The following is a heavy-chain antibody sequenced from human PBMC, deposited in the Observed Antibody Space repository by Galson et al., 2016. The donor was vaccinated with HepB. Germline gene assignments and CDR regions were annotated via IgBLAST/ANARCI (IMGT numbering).Heavy chain of an antibody. CDR2: IYVSGTT. D-gene: IGHD2-21*01. CDR1: GGSISSSSYY. V-gene: IGHV4-39*01. J-gene: IGHJ5*02. CDR3: ARVGDRAWPPDSRFDP. Sequence: SETLSLTCTVSGGSISSSSYYWGWIRQPPGKGLDCIGTIYVSGTTYYNPSLKSRVTMSIDTSKNQSSLKLASVTAADTAVYYCARVGDRAWPPDSRFDPWGQGIWSPSPQ.